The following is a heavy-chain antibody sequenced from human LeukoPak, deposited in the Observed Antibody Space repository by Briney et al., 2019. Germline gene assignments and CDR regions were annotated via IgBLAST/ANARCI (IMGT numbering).Heavy chain of an antibody. V-gene: IGHV3-15*01. CDR2: IKSKTDGGTT. D-gene: IGHD5-18*01. Sequence: PGGSPRLSCAASGFTFSNAWMSWVRQAPGKGLEWVGRIKSKTDGGTTDYAAPVKGRFTISRDDSKNTLYLQMNSLKTEDTAVYYCARDRGGYSYGYTDFDYWGQGTLVTVSS. J-gene: IGHJ4*02. CDR3: ARDRGGYSYGYTDFDY. CDR1: GFTFSNAW.